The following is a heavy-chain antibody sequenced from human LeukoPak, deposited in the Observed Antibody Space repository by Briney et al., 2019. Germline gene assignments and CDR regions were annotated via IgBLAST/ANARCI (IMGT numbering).Heavy chain of an antibody. J-gene: IGHJ4*02. CDR1: GFTVSSNY. V-gene: IGHV3-66*01. Sequence: GGSLRLSCAVSGFTVSSNYMSWVRQAPGKGLEWVSIIYSGGTSYYADSVKGRFTISRDNSKNTLYLQMSSLRAEDTAVCYCARDVDYYDSGSREIQIHYWGQGTLVTVSS. CDR3: ARDVDYYDSGSREIQIHY. D-gene: IGHD3-10*01. CDR2: IYSGGTS.